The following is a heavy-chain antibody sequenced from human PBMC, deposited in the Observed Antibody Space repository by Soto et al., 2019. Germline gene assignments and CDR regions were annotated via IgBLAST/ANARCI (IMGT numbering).Heavy chain of an antibody. J-gene: IGHJ4*02. CDR2: VSTDDDRT. V-gene: IGHV1-18*01. CDR1: GYIFTAYG. Sequence: ASVKVSCKTSGYIFTAYGLAWLRQAPGQRPEWMGWVSTDDDRTNYAQKFQGRVTMTTDRSTTTTSMELRSLRPDDTAVYYCARELNTESSAYYSFAFWGQGTLVTVSS. D-gene: IGHD3-22*01. CDR3: ARELNTESSAYYSFAF.